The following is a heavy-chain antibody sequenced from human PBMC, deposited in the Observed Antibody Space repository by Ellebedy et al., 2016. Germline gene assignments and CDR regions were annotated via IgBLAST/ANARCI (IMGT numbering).Heavy chain of an antibody. V-gene: IGHV3-74*01. Sequence: GESLKISCAASGFTFSTYWMHWVRQAPGKGLVWVSRMIGDGSIINYADSVKGRFTISRDNAKNTLYLQMNSLRSEDTAVYYCASRAIAVAGSDPPRDYYYGMDVWGQGTTVTVSS. J-gene: IGHJ6*02. CDR2: MIGDGSII. D-gene: IGHD6-19*01. CDR1: GFTFSTYW. CDR3: ASRAIAVAGSDPPRDYYYGMDV.